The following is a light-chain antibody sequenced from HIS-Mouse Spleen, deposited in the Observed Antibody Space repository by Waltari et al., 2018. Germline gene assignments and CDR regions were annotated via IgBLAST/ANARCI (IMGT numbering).Light chain of an antibody. CDR1: SSDVGSYNL. Sequence: QSALTQPASVSGSPGQSITISCTGTSSDVGSYNLVSWYQQPPGKAPKLMIYEGSKRPSGVSKPFSGSKAGKTASRTISGLQAEDEADYYCCSYAGSSTLVFGGGTKLTVL. V-gene: IGLV2-23*01. J-gene: IGLJ2*01. CDR3: CSYAGSSTLV. CDR2: EGS.